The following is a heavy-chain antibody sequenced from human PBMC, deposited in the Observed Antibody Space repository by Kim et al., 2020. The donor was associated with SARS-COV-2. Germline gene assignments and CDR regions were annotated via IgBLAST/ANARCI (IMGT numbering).Heavy chain of an antibody. CDR3: ARDAGATIGLDY. Sequence: NEAQKLQGWLTMTTDTSISTVYMELSSLRSDDTAVYYCARDAGATIGLDYWGQGTLVTVSS. V-gene: IGHV1-2*04. D-gene: IGHD6-25*01. J-gene: IGHJ4*02.